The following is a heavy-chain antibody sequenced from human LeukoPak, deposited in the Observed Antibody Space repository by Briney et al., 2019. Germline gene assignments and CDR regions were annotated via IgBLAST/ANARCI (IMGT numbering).Heavy chain of an antibody. D-gene: IGHD4-17*01. CDR2: INPNSGGT. J-gene: IGHJ4*02. CDR1: GYTFTGYY. V-gene: IGHV1-2*04. Sequence: ASVKVSCKASGYTFTGYYMHWVRQAAGQGLEWMGWINPNSGGTNYAQKFQGWVTMTRDTSISTAYMELSRLRSDGTAVYYCARDIASSFLKGATVTHVFDYWGQGTLVTVSS. CDR3: ARDIASSFLKGATVTHVFDY.